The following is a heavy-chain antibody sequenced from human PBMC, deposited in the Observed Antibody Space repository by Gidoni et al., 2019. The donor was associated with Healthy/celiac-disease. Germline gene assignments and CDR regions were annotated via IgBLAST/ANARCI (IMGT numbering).Heavy chain of an antibody. CDR3: ARGKLAAAGHKHAFDI. D-gene: IGHD6-13*01. J-gene: IGHJ3*02. V-gene: IGHV4-38-2*02. CDR1: GYSISSGYY. Sequence: QVQLQESGPGLVKPSETLSLTCTVSGYSISSGYYWGWIRQPPGKGLEWIGSIYHSGSTYYNPSLKSRVTISVDTSKNQFSLKLSSVTAADTAVYYCARGKLAAAGHKHAFDIWGQGTMVTVSS. CDR2: IYHSGST.